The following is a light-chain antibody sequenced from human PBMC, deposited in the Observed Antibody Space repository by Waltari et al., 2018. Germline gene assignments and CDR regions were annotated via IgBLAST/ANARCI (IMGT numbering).Light chain of an antibody. CDR1: QASRGS. CDR3: QHYVRLPGT. J-gene: IGKJ1*01. Sequence: CRASQASRGSAAWYQQKPGQAPRLLIDGASSRADGIPDRFSGSGSGTDFSLTISRLEPEEFAVYYCQHYVRLPGTFGRGTKVEIK. CDR2: GAS. V-gene: IGKV3-20*01.